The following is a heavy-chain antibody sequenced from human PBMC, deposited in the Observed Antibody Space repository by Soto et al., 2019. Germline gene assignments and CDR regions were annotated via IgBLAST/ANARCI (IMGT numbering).Heavy chain of an antibody. J-gene: IGHJ5*02. CDR3: ARGILYPPNWFDP. V-gene: IGHV3-21*01. D-gene: IGHD2-8*01. CDR2: ISSSSSYI. Sequence: GGSLRLSCAASGFTFSSYSMNWVRQAPGKGLEWVSSISSSSSYIYYADSVKGRFTISRDNAKNSLYLQMNSLRAEDTAVYYCARGILYPPNWFDPWGQGTLVTVSS. CDR1: GFTFSSYS.